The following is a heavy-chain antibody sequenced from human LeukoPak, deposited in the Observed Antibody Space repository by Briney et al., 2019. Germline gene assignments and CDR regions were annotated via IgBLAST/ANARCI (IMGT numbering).Heavy chain of an antibody. Sequence: KPSETLSITCTVSGGSISSYYWSWIRQPPGKGLEWIGYIYYSGSTNYNPSLKSRVTISVDTSKNQFSLKLSSVTAADTAVYYCARGSPSGSYGRFDPWGQGTLVTVSS. D-gene: IGHD1-26*01. J-gene: IGHJ5*02. CDR1: GGSISSYY. CDR3: ARGSPSGSYGRFDP. V-gene: IGHV4-59*01. CDR2: IYYSGST.